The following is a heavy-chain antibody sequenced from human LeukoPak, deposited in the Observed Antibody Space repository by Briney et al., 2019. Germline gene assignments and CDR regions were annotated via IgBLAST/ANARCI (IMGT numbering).Heavy chain of an antibody. J-gene: IGHJ4*02. Sequence: ASVKVSCKASGYTFTSYDINWVRQATGQGLEWMGWMNPNSGNTGYAQKFQGRVTMTRNTSISTAYMELSSLRSEDTAVYYCTRTNPKTYYDYVWGSYRFDYWGQGTLSPSPQ. CDR1: GYTFTSYD. V-gene: IGHV1-8*01. CDR2: MNPNSGNT. D-gene: IGHD3-16*02. CDR3: TRTNPKTYYDYVWGSYRFDY.